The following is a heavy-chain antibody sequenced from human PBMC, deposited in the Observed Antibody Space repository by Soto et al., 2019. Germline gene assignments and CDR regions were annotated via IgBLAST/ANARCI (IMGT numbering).Heavy chain of an antibody. V-gene: IGHV1-69*06. J-gene: IGHJ5*02. D-gene: IGHD3-22*01. Sequence: SVKVSCKASGGTFGSDAITWVRQAPGRGLEWVGRIIPIFGTTNYAQNLQGRVTISADKSTLTSYMELHSLTSDDTALYYCARDRTDSGYYTNWLDPWGQGTQVTVSS. CDR3: ARDRTDSGYYTNWLDP. CDR2: IIPIFGTT. CDR1: GGTFGSDA.